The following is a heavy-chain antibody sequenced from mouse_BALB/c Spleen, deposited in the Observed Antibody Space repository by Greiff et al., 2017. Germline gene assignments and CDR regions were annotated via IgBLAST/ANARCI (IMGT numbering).Heavy chain of an antibody. V-gene: IGHV5-6-5*01. J-gene: IGHJ4*01. Sequence: EVKLVESGGGLVKPGGSLKLSCAASGFTFSSYAMSWVRQTPEKRLEWVASISSGGSTYYPDSVKGRFTISRDNARNILYLQMSSLRSEDTAMYYCARGRGLREGYYAMDYWGQGTSVTVSS. CDR1: GFTFSSYA. D-gene: IGHD2-4*01. CDR2: ISSGGST. CDR3: ARGRGLREGYYAMDY.